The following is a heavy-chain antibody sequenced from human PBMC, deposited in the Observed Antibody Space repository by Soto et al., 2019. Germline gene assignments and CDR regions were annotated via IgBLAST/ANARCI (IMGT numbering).Heavy chain of an antibody. Sequence: VQLAESGGGVVQPGRSLRLSCAASGFTISDYAMHWVRQAPGKGLEWVAVVSHEGRNTHYADSVKGRFTISRDSSKNTVSLEMTSLRAEDTAVYYCAKWGRQWLVTSDFNYWGQGALVTVSS. V-gene: IGHV3-30*18. J-gene: IGHJ4*02. CDR3: AKWGRQWLVTSDFNY. CDR2: VSHEGRNT. D-gene: IGHD6-19*01. CDR1: GFTISDYA.